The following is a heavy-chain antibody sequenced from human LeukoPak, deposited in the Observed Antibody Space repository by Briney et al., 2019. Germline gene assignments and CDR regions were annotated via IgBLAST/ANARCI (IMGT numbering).Heavy chain of an antibody. CDR1: GFTFSSYS. V-gene: IGHV3-21*01. CDR3: ARKFAS. J-gene: IGHJ4*02. CDR2: ISSSSHFI. Sequence: PGGSLRLSCAASGFTFSSYSMNWVRQAPGKGLQWVSSISSSSHFIYYADSVKGRFTISRDNAKNSLYLQMNSLRDEDTAVYYRARKFASWGQGTLVTVSS.